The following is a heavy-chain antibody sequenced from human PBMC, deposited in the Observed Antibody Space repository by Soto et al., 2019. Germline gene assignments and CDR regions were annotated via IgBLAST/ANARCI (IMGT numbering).Heavy chain of an antibody. J-gene: IGHJ6*02. CDR1: GESFSGYY. V-gene: IGHV4-34*01. CDR3: ARGYSPYDFWSCYLPYGYYGMDL. CDR2: INHSGST. D-gene: IGHD3-3*01. Sequence: SETLSLTCAVYGESFSGYYWSWIRQPPGKGLEWIGEINHSGSTNYNPSLKSRVTISVDTSKNQSSLKLSSVTAADTAVYYCARGYSPYDFWSCYLPYGYYGMDLWGQRTTVTVSS.